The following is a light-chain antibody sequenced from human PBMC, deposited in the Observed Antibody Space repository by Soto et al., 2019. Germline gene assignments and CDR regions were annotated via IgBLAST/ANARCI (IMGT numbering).Light chain of an antibody. V-gene: IGKV1-39*01. CDR2: AAS. CDR1: QSIGTY. J-gene: IGKJ3*01. CDR3: QQTYSMPRGFT. Sequence: IQMTQSPSSLSASVGDRVTITCRASQSIGTYLNWYQWKPGKAPKVLIYAASSLQSGVPSRFSGSGSGTDFTLTISSLQPEDFATYFCQQTYSMPRGFTFGPGTKVDIK.